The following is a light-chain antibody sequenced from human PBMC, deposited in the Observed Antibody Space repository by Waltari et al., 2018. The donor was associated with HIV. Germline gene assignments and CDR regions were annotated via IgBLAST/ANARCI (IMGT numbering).Light chain of an antibody. CDR1: KSDVGGYNR. Sequence: QSVLTKPPSVSGFPGQSITISCTVTKSDVGGYNRVSWYQQTRGTAPNLLICEVYNRPSGVPNRFSGTKSGNTASLNIFGLQAEDEADYHCSSFTGSSIIFGGGTKLTVL. V-gene: IGLV2-18*02. CDR3: SSFTGSSII. CDR2: EVY. J-gene: IGLJ2*01.